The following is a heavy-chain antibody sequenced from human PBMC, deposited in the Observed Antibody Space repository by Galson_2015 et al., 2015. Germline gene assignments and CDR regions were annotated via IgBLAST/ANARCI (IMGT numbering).Heavy chain of an antibody. CDR1: GFTFSGYS. CDR3: ARSVIIG. Sequence: SLRLSCAASGFTFSGYSMNWVRQAPGKGLEWVANINQDGGQKYYVDSVKGRFTISRDTAKNSLYLQISSLRAEDTAVYYCARSVIIGGGQGTLVTVSS. V-gene: IGHV3-7*01. J-gene: IGHJ4*02. CDR2: INQDGGQK.